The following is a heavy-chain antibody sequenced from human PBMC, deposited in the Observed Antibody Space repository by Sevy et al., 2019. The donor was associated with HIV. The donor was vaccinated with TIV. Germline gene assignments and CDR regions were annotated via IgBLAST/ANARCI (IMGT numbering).Heavy chain of an antibody. V-gene: IGHV3-30*03. D-gene: IGHD2-2*01. Sequence: GGSLRLSCAASGFIFSSYAIHWVRQAPGKGLEWVAVLSYDGSDEFYADSVKGRFTISRDNSKNTVYLQMHSLRAEDTAGYHCARPSLAGYYQLSPFDYWGQGTLVTVSS. J-gene: IGHJ4*02. CDR3: ARPSLAGYYQLSPFDY. CDR2: LSYDGSDE. CDR1: GFIFSSYA.